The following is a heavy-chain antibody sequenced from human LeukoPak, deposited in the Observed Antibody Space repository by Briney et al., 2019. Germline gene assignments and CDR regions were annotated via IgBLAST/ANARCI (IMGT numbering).Heavy chain of an antibody. V-gene: IGHV1-69*05. Sequence: ASVKVSCKASGGTFSSYAISWVRQAPGQGLEWMGGIIPIFGTEYYAQKFQGRVTITTDESTSTAYMELGSLRSEDTAVYYCARGLPYGDYRVGYMDVWGKGTTVTVSS. J-gene: IGHJ6*03. CDR2: IIPIFGTE. D-gene: IGHD4-17*01. CDR3: ARGLPYGDYRVGYMDV. CDR1: GGTFSSYA.